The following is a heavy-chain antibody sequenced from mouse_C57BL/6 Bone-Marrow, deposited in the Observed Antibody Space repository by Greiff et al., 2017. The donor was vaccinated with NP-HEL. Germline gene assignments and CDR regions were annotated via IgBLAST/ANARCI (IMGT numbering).Heavy chain of an antibody. Sequence: VHLVESGPGLVQPSQSLSITCTVSGFSLTSYGVHWVRQSPGKGLEWLGVIWSGGSTDYNAAFISRLSISKDNSKSQVFFKMNSLQADDTAIYYCARKRGYYYYAMDYWGQGTSVTVSS. CDR1: GFSLTSYG. J-gene: IGHJ4*01. V-gene: IGHV2-2*01. CDR3: ARKRGYYYYAMDY. CDR2: IWSGGST.